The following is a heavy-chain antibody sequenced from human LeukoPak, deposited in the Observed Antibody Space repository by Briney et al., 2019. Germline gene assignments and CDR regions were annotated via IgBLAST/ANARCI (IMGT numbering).Heavy chain of an antibody. J-gene: IGHJ4*02. CDR3: AKSSFEGMVRGVPGY. CDR1: GFTFSDYY. V-gene: IGHV3-11*01. D-gene: IGHD3-10*01. CDR2: ISSSGSII. Sequence: GGSLRLSCAASGFTFSDYYMSWIRQAPGKGLEWVSYISSSGSIIYYADSVKGRFTISRDNSKNTLYLQMNSLRVEDTAVYYCAKSSFEGMVRGVPGYWGQGTLVTVSS.